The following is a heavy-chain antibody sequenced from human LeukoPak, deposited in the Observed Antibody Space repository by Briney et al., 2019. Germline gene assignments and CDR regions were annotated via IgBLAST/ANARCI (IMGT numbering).Heavy chain of an antibody. V-gene: IGHV4-59*01. CDR3: ARATNSNGWLFDY. CDR2: INYSGST. CDR1: GGSISSYY. D-gene: IGHD6-19*01. Sequence: SETLSLTCTVSGGSISSYYWSWSRQPPGKGLEWIGYINYSGSTNYNPSLKSRVTISVDTSRNQFSLKLTSVTAADTAVYYCARATNSNGWLFDYWGQGTLVTVSS. J-gene: IGHJ4*02.